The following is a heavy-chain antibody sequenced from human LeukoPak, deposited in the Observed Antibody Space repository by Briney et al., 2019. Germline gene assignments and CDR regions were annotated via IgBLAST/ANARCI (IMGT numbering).Heavy chain of an antibody. Sequence: ASVKVSCKVSGYTLTELSMHWVRQAPGKGLEWMGGFDPEDGETIYAQKFQGRVTMTRNTSISTAYMELSSLRSEDTAVYYCARVPLGSGWYLRLLDYWGQGTLVTVSS. CDR3: ARVPLGSGWYLRLLDY. J-gene: IGHJ4*02. CDR2: FDPEDGET. V-gene: IGHV1-24*01. CDR1: GYTLTELS. D-gene: IGHD6-19*01.